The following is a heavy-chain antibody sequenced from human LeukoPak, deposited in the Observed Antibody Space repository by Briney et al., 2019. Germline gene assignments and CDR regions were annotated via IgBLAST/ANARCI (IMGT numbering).Heavy chain of an antibody. CDR3: ARVDCSGGSCSLGY. Sequence: GGSLRLSCAASGFTFSDYYMSWIRQAPGKGLEWVSYISSSGSTIYYAGSVKGRFTISRDNAKNSLYLQMNSLRAEDTAVYYCARVDCSGGSCSLGYWGQGTLVTVSS. D-gene: IGHD2-15*01. CDR2: ISSSGSTI. CDR1: GFTFSDYY. J-gene: IGHJ4*02. V-gene: IGHV3-11*01.